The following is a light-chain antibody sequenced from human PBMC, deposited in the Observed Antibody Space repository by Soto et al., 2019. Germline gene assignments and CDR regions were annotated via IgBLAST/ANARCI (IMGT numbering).Light chain of an antibody. Sequence: DIQMTQSPSSLSTSVGDRVTITCRASQSISSYLNWYQQKPGKAPQLLVSAASILESGVPSRFSGSGSGTDFTLTISALQPEDFANYYCQQSYSHPRTFGQGTKVEIK. CDR2: AAS. CDR3: QQSYSHPRT. CDR1: QSISSY. J-gene: IGKJ1*01. V-gene: IGKV1-39*01.